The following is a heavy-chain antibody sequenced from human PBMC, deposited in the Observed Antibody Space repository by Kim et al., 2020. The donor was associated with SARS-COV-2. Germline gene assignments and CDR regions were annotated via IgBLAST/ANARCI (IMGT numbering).Heavy chain of an antibody. J-gene: IGHJ4*02. CDR3: ARATRYSSSWYY. V-gene: IGHV4-34*01. Sequence: SETLSLTCAVYGGSFSGYYWSWIRQPPGKGLEWIGEINHSGSTNYNPSLKSRVTISVDTSKNQFSLKLSSVTAADTAVYYCARATRYSSSWYYWGQGTLVTLSS. CDR1: GGSFSGYY. D-gene: IGHD6-13*01. CDR2: INHSGST.